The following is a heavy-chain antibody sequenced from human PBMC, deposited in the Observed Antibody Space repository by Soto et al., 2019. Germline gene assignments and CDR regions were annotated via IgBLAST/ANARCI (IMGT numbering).Heavy chain of an antibody. CDR1: GYSFTRYD. V-gene: IGHV1-18*01. CDR3: GRDLFEVVVVAAPQGYGMDV. J-gene: IGHJ6*02. CDR2: ISAYNGNT. Sequence: ASGNVCCKASGYSFTRYDITWVLQAPGQGLEWMGWISAYNGNTRYAQKLQGRVTMTTDTSTSTAYMELRSLRSEDTAVYYCGRDLFEVVVVAAPQGYGMDVWG. D-gene: IGHD2-15*01.